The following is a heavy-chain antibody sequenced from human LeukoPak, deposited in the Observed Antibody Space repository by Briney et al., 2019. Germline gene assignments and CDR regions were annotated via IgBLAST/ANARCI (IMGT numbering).Heavy chain of an antibody. Sequence: PSETLSLTCTVSGGSISSYYWSWIRQPPGKGLEWIGYIYYSGSTNYNPSLKSRVTISVDTSKNQFSLKLSSVTAADTAGYYCARTNCSGGSCYSDYWGQGTLVTVSS. J-gene: IGHJ4*02. CDR2: IYYSGST. D-gene: IGHD2-15*01. CDR3: ARTNCSGGSCYSDY. CDR1: GGSISSYY. V-gene: IGHV4-59*01.